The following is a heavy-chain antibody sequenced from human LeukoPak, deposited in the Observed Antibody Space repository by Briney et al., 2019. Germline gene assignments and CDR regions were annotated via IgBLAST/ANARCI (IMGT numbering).Heavy chain of an antibody. CDR1: GDSISSGDYY. J-gene: IGHJ6*02. V-gene: IGHV4-30-4*08. CDR3: AGSSYGSGTLYNGMDV. D-gene: IGHD3-10*01. Sequence: SQTLSLTCTVSGDSISSGDYYWSWIRQPPGKGLEWIGYVHYSGSTYYNPSLKSRFTISIDASKNQFSLNLSSVTAADTAVYYCAGSSYGSGTLYNGMDVWGQGTTVTVSS. CDR2: VHYSGST.